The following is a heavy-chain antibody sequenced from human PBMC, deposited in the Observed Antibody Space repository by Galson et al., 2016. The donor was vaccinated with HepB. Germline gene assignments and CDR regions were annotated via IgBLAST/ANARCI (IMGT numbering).Heavy chain of an antibody. J-gene: IGHJ4*02. D-gene: IGHD4-17*01. V-gene: IGHV3-33*01. CDR1: GFTFSSYG. CDR3: ARESSYGDYVLVY. CDR2: IWYDGSNT. Sequence: SLRLSCAASGFTFSSYGMHWVRQAPGKGLEWVAVIWYDGSNTYYADSVKGRFTISRDNSKNTLYLQMNSLRAEDTAVYYCARESSYGDYVLVYWGQGILVTVSS.